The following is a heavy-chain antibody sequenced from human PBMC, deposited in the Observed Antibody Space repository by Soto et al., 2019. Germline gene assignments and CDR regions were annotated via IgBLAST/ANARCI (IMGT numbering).Heavy chain of an antibody. J-gene: IGHJ4*02. CDR2: ISGSGGST. CDR1: GFTFSSYA. CDR3: AKDGLSDFWSGYYGYFDY. D-gene: IGHD3-3*01. Sequence: GGSLRLSCAASGFTFSSYAMSWVRQAPGKGLEWVSAISGSGGSTYYADSVKGRFTISRDNSKNTLYLQMNSLRAEDTAVYYCAKDGLSDFWSGYYGYFDYWGQGTLVTVSS. V-gene: IGHV3-23*01.